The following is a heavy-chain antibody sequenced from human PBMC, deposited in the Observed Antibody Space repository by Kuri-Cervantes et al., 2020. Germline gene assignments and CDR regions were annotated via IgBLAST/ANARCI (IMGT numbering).Heavy chain of an antibody. CDR2: FDPEDGET. J-gene: IGHJ6*02. D-gene: IGHD3-10*01. V-gene: IGHV1-24*01. CDR3: ASGVGELGYYGMDV. CDR1: GYTLTELS. Sequence: ASVKVSCKVSGYTLTELSMHWVRQAPGKGLEWMGGFDPEDGETIYAQKFQGRVTMTEDTSTDTAYMELSSLRSEDTAVYYCASGVGELGYYGMDVWGQGTTVTVSS.